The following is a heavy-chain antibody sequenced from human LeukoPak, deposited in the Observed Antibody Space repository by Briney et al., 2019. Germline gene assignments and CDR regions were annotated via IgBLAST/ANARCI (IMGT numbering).Heavy chain of an antibody. Sequence: AASVKVSCKASGYTFTNYYIHWVRQAPGQGLEWMGWINPNSGGTNYAQKFQGRVTITRDTSISTAYMELSRLRSDDTAVYYCARARGVRYFDWLLHRGGTAMVKGEYYFDYWGQGTLVTVSS. CDR3: ARARGVRYFDWLLHRGGTAMVKGEYYFDY. J-gene: IGHJ4*02. V-gene: IGHV1-2*02. CDR2: INPNSGGT. D-gene: IGHD3-9*01. CDR1: GYTFTNYY.